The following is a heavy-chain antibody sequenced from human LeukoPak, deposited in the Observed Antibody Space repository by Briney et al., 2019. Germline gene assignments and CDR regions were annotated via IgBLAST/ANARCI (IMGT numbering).Heavy chain of an antibody. Sequence: GASVKVSCKASGFTFTSSAVQWVRQARGQRLEWIGWIVVGSGNTNYAQKFQERVTITRDMSTSTAYMELRSLRSDDTAVYYCARDDSSGYYGAFDIWGQGTMVTVSS. CDR3: ARDDSSGYYGAFDI. J-gene: IGHJ3*02. D-gene: IGHD3-22*01. CDR2: IVVGSGNT. V-gene: IGHV1-58*01. CDR1: GFTFTSSA.